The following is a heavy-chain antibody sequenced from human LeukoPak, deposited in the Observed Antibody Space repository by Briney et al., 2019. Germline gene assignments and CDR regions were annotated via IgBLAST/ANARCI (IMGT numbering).Heavy chain of an antibody. V-gene: IGHV3-23*01. J-gene: IGHJ4*02. CDR3: ANGCRSTSCYIPDY. CDR2: ISGGGGST. D-gene: IGHD2-2*02. CDR1: GFTFSIYA. Sequence: GGSLRLSCAASGFTFSIYAMSWVRQAPGKGLQWVSSISGGGGSTYYADSGKGRFTISRDNSKNTLHLQMNSLRAEDTAIYYCANGCRSTSCYIPDYWGQGTLVTVSS.